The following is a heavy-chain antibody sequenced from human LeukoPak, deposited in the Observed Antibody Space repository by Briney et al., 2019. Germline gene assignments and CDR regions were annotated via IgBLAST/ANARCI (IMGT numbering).Heavy chain of an antibody. D-gene: IGHD3-22*01. V-gene: IGHV3-11*06. CDR3: ARDGTYYYDSSGHYGMDV. CDR1: GFTFSDYY. J-gene: IGHJ6*02. Sequence: GGSLRLSCAASGFTFSDYYLSWIRQAPGKGLEWVSYISFSTSYTNYADSVKGRFTISRDNAKNSLYLHMNSLRAEDTAVYYCARDGTYYYDSSGHYGMDVWGQGTTVTVSS. CDR2: ISFSTSYT.